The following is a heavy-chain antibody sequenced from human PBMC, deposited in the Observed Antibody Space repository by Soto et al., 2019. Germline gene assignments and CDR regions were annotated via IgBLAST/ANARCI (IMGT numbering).Heavy chain of an antibody. V-gene: IGHV1-69*02. D-gene: IGHD3-10*01. Sequence: SVKVSCKASGYTFASYTISWVRQAPGQGLEWMGRIIPILGIANYAQKFQGRVTITADKSTSTAYMELSSLRSEDTAVYYCARQEGWFGKLAPGGFDPWGQGTLVTVSS. CDR2: IIPILGIA. CDR3: ARQEGWFGKLAPGGFDP. CDR1: GYTFASYT. J-gene: IGHJ5*02.